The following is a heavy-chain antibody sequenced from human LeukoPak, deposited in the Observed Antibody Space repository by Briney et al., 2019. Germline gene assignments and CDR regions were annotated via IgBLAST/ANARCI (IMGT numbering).Heavy chain of an antibody. V-gene: IGHV1-8*01. J-gene: IGHJ5*02. CDR1: GYTFTSYD. CDR3: ARRYVERVGRRFDP. Sequence: ASVKVSCKASGYTFTSYDINWVRQATGQGLELMGWMNPDSGNTGYAQRFQGRVTMTRNTSITTAYMELSSLRSEDTAVYYCARRYVERVGRRFDPWGQGTLVTVSS. D-gene: IGHD1-1*01. CDR2: MNPDSGNT.